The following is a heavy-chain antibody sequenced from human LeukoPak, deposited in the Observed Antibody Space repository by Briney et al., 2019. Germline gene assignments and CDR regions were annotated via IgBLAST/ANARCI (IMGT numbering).Heavy chain of an antibody. CDR1: GFTVSSNY. V-gene: IGHV3-66*01. Sequence: GGSLRLSCAASGFTVSSNYMSWVRQAPGKGLGWVSIIYSGGSTYYADSVKGRFTISRDNSKNTLYLQMNSLRAEDTAVYYCARDVSSGYYDAFDIWGQGTMVTVSS. J-gene: IGHJ3*02. CDR2: IYSGGST. D-gene: IGHD3-22*01. CDR3: ARDVSSGYYDAFDI.